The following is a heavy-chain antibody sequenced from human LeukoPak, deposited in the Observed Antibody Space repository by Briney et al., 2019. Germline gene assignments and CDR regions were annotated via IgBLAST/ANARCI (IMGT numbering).Heavy chain of an antibody. V-gene: IGHV4-39*07. CDR1: GGSISSSSYY. D-gene: IGHD4-17*01. J-gene: IGHJ6*02. CDR2: IYYSGST. Sequence: SETLSLTCTVSGGSISSSSYYWGWIRQPPGKGLEWIGSIYYSGSTYYNPSLKSRVTMSVDTSKNQFSLKLSSVTAADTAVYYCARESRTTVTTPYYYYYYGMDVWGQGTTVTVSS. CDR3: ARESRTTVTTPYYYYYYGMDV.